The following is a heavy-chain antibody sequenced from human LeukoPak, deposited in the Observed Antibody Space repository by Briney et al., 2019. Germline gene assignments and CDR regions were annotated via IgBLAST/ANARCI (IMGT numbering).Heavy chain of an antibody. Sequence: SETLSLTCAVYGGSFSGYYWSWIRQPPGKGLEWIGETNHSGSTNYNPSLKSRVTISVDTSKNQFSLKLSSVTAADTAVYYCARGIRREWLLVPYNWFDPWGQGTLVTVSS. D-gene: IGHD3-3*01. J-gene: IGHJ5*02. CDR3: ARGIRREWLLVPYNWFDP. V-gene: IGHV4-34*01. CDR2: TNHSGST. CDR1: GGSFSGYY.